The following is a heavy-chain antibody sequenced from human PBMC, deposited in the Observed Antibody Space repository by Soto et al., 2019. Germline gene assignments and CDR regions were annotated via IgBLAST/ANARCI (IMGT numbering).Heavy chain of an antibody. V-gene: IGHV5-10-1*01. D-gene: IGHD2-2*02. CDR1: GYSFTSYW. CDR2: IDPSDSYT. CDR3: ARLVVVPAAIHYYYYGMDV. J-gene: IGHJ6*02. Sequence: PGESLKISCKGSGYSFTSYWISWVRQMPGKGLEWMGRIDPSDSYTNYSPSFQGHVTISADKSISTAYLQWSSLKASDTAMYYCARLVVVPAAIHYYYYGMDVWGQGTTVTVSS.